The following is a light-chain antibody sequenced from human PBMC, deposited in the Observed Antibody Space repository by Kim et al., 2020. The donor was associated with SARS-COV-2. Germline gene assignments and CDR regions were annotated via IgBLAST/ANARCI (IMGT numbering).Light chain of an antibody. CDR1: NSNVGGYKY. CDR3: SSFAGSNTIGV. J-gene: IGLJ3*02. Sequence: QSALTQPPSASGSPGQSVTITCTGTNSNVGGYKYVSWYQQHPGKAPRLMIFEVNKRPSGVPDRFSGSKSGNTASLTVSGLQAEDEADYYCSSFAGSNTIGVFGGGTQLTVL. CDR2: EVN. V-gene: IGLV2-8*01.